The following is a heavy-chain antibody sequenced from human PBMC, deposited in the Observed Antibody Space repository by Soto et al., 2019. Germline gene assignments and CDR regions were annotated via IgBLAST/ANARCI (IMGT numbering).Heavy chain of an antibody. CDR3: ARDWAVGGRGWYGY. J-gene: IGHJ4*02. Sequence: QVQLVESGGGVVQPGRSLRLSCAASGFTFSSYGMHWVRQAPGKGLEWVAVIWYDGSNKYYADSVKGRFTISRDNSKNTLYLQMNSLRAEDTAVYYCARDWAVGGRGWYGYWGQGTLVTVSS. D-gene: IGHD6-19*01. CDR2: IWYDGSNK. V-gene: IGHV3-33*01. CDR1: GFTFSSYG.